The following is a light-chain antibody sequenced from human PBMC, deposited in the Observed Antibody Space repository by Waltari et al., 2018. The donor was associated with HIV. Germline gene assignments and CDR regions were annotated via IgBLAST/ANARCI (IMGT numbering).Light chain of an antibody. CDR2: RNK. V-gene: IGLV1-47*01. Sequence: SVLTQPPSASGTPGQRVTISCSGSTSNIGSNYVFWYQRSPGTAPKLLTHRNKPRPSGGPDRFAGSTPGTSASRASSGLRSEDEAGYYCVAWDDSLRGGLVGGGTKVA. CDR1: TSNIGSNY. J-gene: IGLJ2*01. CDR3: VAWDDSLRGGL.